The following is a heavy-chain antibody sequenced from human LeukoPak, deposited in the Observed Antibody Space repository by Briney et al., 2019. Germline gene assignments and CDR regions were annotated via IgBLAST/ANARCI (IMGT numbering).Heavy chain of an antibody. Sequence: PSETLSLTYTVSGGSISSSSYYWGWIRQPPGKGLEWIGSIYYSGSTYYNPSLKSRVTISVDTSKNQFSLKLSSVTAADTAVYYCARLIADYYDSSGYDYWGQGTLVTVSS. CDR3: ARLIADYYDSSGYDY. V-gene: IGHV4-39*01. CDR1: GGSISSSSYY. CDR2: IYYSGST. D-gene: IGHD3-22*01. J-gene: IGHJ4*02.